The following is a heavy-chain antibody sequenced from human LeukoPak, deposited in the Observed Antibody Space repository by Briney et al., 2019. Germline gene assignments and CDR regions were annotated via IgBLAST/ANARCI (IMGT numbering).Heavy chain of an antibody. CDR3: ARGDYYYESSDRWDAFDI. D-gene: IGHD3-22*01. Sequence: GSSVKVSCKASGGTFSSYAISWVRQAPGQGLEWMGGIIPIFGTANYAQKFQGRVTITTDESTSTAYMELSSLRSEDTAVYYCARGDYYYESSDRWDAFDIWGQGTMVTVSS. CDR1: GGTFSSYA. J-gene: IGHJ3*02. V-gene: IGHV1-69*05. CDR2: IIPIFGTA.